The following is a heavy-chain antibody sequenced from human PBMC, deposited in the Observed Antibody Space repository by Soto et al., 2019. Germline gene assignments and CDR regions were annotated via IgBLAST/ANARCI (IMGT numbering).Heavy chain of an antibody. CDR1: GYIFTSFG. CDR3: GRRKRWNDGGYYQYVMDV. V-gene: IGHV1-18*01. Sequence: ASVKVSCKASGYIFTSFGISWVRQAPGQGLEWMGWISAYDGNTKYAKNFQDRVTMTTDTSTSAAYMELRSLRSDDTAVYYCGRRKRWNDGGYYQYVMDVCGQGTTVTVSS. CDR2: ISAYDGNT. J-gene: IGHJ6*01. D-gene: IGHD1-1*01.